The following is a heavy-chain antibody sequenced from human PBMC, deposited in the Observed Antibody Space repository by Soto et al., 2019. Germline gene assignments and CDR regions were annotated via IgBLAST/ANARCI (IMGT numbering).Heavy chain of an antibody. CDR1: GYSISSGDY. CDR3: AGDGRISRSFDF. CDR2: ILHTGNT. J-gene: IGHJ5*01. V-gene: IGHV4-38-2*02. Sequence: SATLARTGALSGYSISSGDYWGWVRQPPGKGLEWIGSILHTGNTNYNPSLKSRVIMSVDTSKNLFSLNVTSVTAADTAVYFCAGDGRISRSFDFRGQGTLVTVSS.